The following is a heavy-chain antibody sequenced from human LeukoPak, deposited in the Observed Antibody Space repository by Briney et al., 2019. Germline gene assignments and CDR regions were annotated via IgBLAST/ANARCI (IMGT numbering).Heavy chain of an antibody. CDR2: ISAYNGNT. CDR1: GYTFTSYG. V-gene: IGHV1-18*01. J-gene: IGHJ6*02. D-gene: IGHD6-6*01. CDR3: ARDTPLEYSSSSLLVSGMDV. Sequence: ASVKVSCKASGYTFTSYGISWVRQAPGQGLEWMGWISAYNGNTNYALKLQGRVTMTTDTSTSTAYMELRSLRSDDTAVYYCARDTPLEYSSSSLLVSGMDVWGQGTTVTVSS.